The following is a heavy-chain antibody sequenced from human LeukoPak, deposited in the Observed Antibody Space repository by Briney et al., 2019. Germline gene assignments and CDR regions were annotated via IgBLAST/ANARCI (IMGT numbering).Heavy chain of an antibody. CDR2: ISAYNGNT. V-gene: IGHV1-18*01. J-gene: IGHJ5*02. Sequence: GASVKVSCKASGYTFTRYGISWVRQAPEQGLEWMGWISAYNGNTNYAQEFQGRVTMTRDTSTSTVYMELSSLRSEDTAVYYCARADNYYDRAFDPWGQGTLVTVSS. CDR3: ARADNYYDRAFDP. D-gene: IGHD3-22*01. CDR1: GYTFTRYG.